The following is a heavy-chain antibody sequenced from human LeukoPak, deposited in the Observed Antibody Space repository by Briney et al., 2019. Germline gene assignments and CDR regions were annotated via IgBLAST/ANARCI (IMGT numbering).Heavy chain of an antibody. V-gene: IGHV1-2*02. CDR2: INPNSGGT. CDR3: ARARYCSGGSCYPTYNWFDP. CDR1: RYTFTGYY. D-gene: IGHD2-15*01. Sequence: GASVKVSCKASRYTFTGYYMHWVRRAPGQGLEWMGWINPNSGGTNYAQKFQGRVTMTRDTSISTAYMELSRLRSDDTAVYYCARARYCSGGSCYPTYNWFDPWGQGTLVTVSS. J-gene: IGHJ5*02.